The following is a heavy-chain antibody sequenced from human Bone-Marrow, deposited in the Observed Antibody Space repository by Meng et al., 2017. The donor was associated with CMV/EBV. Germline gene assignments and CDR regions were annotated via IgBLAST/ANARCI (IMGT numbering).Heavy chain of an antibody. D-gene: IGHD6-19*01. CDR2: INPNGGGT. J-gene: IGHJ4*02. V-gene: IGHV1-2*02. CDR3: ARTVSRDQWLALPH. CDR1: GYTFTGYY. Sequence: ASVKVSCKASGYTFTGYYMHWVRQAPGQGLEWMGWINPNGGGTNYAQKFQGRVTMTRDTSISTAYMELSRLRSDDTAVYYCARTVSRDQWLALPHWGQGTLVTVSS.